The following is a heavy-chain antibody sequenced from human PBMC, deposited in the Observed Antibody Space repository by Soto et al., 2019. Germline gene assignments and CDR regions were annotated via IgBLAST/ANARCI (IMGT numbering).Heavy chain of an antibody. D-gene: IGHD2-21*02. CDR3: ARRVVTAIGGFDY. J-gene: IGHJ4*02. CDR2: IRSKANNYAT. CDR1: GFTLAKYT. V-gene: IGHV3-73*01. Sequence: PGGSLRLSCAASGFTLAKYTMGWVRQAPGKGLEWVGRIRSKANNYATAYAASVKGRFTISRDDSRNTAYLQMNSLRTEDTAVYYCARRVVTAIGGFDYWGRGTLVTVSS.